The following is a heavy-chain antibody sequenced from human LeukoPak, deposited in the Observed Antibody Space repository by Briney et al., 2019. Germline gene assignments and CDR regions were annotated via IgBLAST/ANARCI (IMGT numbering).Heavy chain of an antibody. V-gene: IGHV3-23*01. Sequence: PGGSLRLSCAASGFTYSSYAMSWVRQAPGKGLEWVSAISGSGGSTYYADSVKGRFTISRDNSKNTLYLQMNSLRAEDTAVYYCATGVGSGWYFDYWGQGTLVTVSS. CDR3: ATGVGSGWYFDY. CDR2: ISGSGGST. D-gene: IGHD6-19*01. CDR1: GFTYSSYA. J-gene: IGHJ4*02.